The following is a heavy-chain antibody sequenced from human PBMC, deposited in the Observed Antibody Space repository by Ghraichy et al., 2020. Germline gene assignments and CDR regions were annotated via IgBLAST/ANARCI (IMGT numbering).Heavy chain of an antibody. CDR2: ISYSGTT. CDR3: AGRCTGTSCQRGAFDF. D-gene: IGHD2-2*01. J-gene: IGHJ3*01. CDR1: GASIRSNDYY. Sequence: SETLSLTCTVSGASIRSNDYYWAWVRQPPGKGLEWIGSISYSGTTFYNPSLKSRVTKSVDTSKSQFSLKLDSVTATDPAVYYCAGRCTGTSCQRGAFDFWGQGTMVTVSS. V-gene: IGHV4-39*01.